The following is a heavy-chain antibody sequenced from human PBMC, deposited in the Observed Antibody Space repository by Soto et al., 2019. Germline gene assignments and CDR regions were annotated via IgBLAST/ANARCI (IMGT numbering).Heavy chain of an antibody. D-gene: IGHD2-2*01. CDR2: IYYSGST. Sequence: SETLSLTCIVSGGSISNYYWSWIRQPPGKGLEWIGYIYYSGSTNYNPSLQSRVTISVDTSKNQFSLKLSSVTAADTAVYYCASAVLPATAPFDYWGQGTLVT. CDR1: GGSISNYY. CDR3: ASAVLPATAPFDY. V-gene: IGHV4-59*01. J-gene: IGHJ4*02.